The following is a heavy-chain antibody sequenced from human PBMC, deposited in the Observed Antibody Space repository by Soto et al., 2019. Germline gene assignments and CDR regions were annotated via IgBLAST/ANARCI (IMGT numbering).Heavy chain of an antibody. D-gene: IGHD5-18*01. Sequence: GGSLRLSCAASGFTFSSYDMHWVRQATGKGLEWVSAIGTAGDTYYPGSVRGRFTISRENAKNSLYLQMNSLRAEDTAVYYCATGVRGYSYGPYFDYWGQGTLVTVSS. V-gene: IGHV3-13*01. CDR2: IGTAGDT. CDR1: GFTFSSYD. J-gene: IGHJ4*02. CDR3: ATGVRGYSYGPYFDY.